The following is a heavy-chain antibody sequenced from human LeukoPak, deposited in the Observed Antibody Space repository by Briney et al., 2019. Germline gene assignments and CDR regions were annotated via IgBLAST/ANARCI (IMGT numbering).Heavy chain of an antibody. J-gene: IGHJ4*02. CDR1: GYTFTSYG. CDR2: INPNSGGT. D-gene: IGHD3-16*02. Sequence: ASVKVSCKASGYTFTSYGISWVRQAPGQGLEWMGWINPNSGGTNYAQKFQGRVTMTRDTSISTAYMELSRLRSDDTAVYYCAMSRLGELSFMVDYWGQGTLVTVSS. V-gene: IGHV1-2*02. CDR3: AMSRLGELSFMVDY.